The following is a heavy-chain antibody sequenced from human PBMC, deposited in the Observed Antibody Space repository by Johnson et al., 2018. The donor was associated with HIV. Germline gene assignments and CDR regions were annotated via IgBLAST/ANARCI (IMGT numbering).Heavy chain of an antibody. CDR3: ARDGVYSSPHDAFDI. V-gene: IGHV3-7*03. Sequence: LANIKEDGSEDYYVDSLKGRFTISRDNAQNLLYLQMENLRAEDSAIYYCARDGVYSSPHDAFDIWGQGTTVTVSS. J-gene: IGHJ3*02. D-gene: IGHD6-13*01. CDR2: IKEDGSED.